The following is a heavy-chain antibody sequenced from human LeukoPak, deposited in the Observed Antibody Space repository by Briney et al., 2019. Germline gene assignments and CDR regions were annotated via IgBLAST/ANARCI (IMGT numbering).Heavy chain of an antibody. CDR2: SYHIGST. J-gene: IGHJ4*02. D-gene: IGHD5-12*01. CDR3: AREYSGFDY. V-gene: IGHV4-61*08. CDR1: GDPISSHSDY. Sequence: SETLSPTCTVSGDPISSHSDYKWTWIRQPPGKRLEWIGYSYHIGSTNYNPSLKSRVTISVDTSKNQFSLKLTSVTAADTAVYYCAREYSGFDYWGQGTLVTVSS.